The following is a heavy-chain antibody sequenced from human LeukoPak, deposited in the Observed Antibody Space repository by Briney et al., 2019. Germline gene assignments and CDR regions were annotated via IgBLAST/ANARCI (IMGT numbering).Heavy chain of an antibody. CDR1: GFTFSSYS. CDR3: ASGYSSGWLGSFGY. V-gene: IGHV4-39*07. Sequence: KTGGSLRLSCAASGFTFSSYSMSWVRQAPGKGLEWIGSIYYSGSTYYNPSLKSRVTISVDTSKNQFSLKLSSVTAADMAVYYCASGYSSGWLGSFGYWGQGTLVTVSS. D-gene: IGHD6-19*01. CDR2: IYYSGST. J-gene: IGHJ4*02.